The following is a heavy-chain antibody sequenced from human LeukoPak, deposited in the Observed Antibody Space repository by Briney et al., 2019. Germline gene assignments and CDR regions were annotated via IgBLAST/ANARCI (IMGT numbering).Heavy chain of an antibody. CDR1: GFTFSSYW. CDR2: IKKDGSER. CDR3: ARDLAGPPQEAFDI. Sequence: GGSLRLSCATSGFTFSSYWMNWVRQAPGKGLEWVANIKKDGSERYYVDSVKGRFTISRDNTKKSLYLQMNTLRAEDTAVYYCARDLAGPPQEAFDIWGQGTMVTVSS. V-gene: IGHV3-7*01. J-gene: IGHJ3*02.